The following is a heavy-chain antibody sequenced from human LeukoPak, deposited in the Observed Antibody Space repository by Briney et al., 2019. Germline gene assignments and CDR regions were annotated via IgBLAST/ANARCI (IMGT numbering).Heavy chain of an antibody. D-gene: IGHD6-19*01. V-gene: IGHV3-48*01. CDR2: ISSSSSTI. CDR3: ATRPVAVAGVYFDY. CDR1: GFTFSSYS. Sequence: GGSLRFSCAASGFTFSSYSMNWVRQAPGKGLEWVSYISSSSSTIYYADSVKGRFTISRDNAKNSLYLQMNSLRAEDTAVYYCATRPVAVAGVYFDYWGQGTLVTVSS. J-gene: IGHJ4*02.